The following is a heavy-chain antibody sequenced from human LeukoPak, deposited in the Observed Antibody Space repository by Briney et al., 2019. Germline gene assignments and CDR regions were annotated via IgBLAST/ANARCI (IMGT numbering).Heavy chain of an antibody. CDR3: ARNRDFDY. J-gene: IGHJ4*02. V-gene: IGHV4-39*07. CDR1: GGSIIRSTYY. Sequence: SETLSLTCTVSGGSIIRSTYYWSWIRQPPGKGLEWIGEINHSGSTNYNPSLKSRVTISVDTSKNQFSLKLSSVTAADTAVYYCARNRDFDYGGQGTLVTVSS. D-gene: IGHD1-14*01. CDR2: INHSGST.